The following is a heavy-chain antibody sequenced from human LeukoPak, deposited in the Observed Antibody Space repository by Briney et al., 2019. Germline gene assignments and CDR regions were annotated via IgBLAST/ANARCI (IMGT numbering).Heavy chain of an antibody. CDR3: ARDPAIAQPQSHFDY. V-gene: IGHV3-30-3*01. J-gene: IGHJ4*02. Sequence: GGSLRLSCSGSGFTFSSYAMHWVRQAPGKGLEWVAVISYDGSNKYYADSVKGRFTISRDNSKNTLYLQMNSLRAEDTAVYYCARDPAIAQPQSHFDYWGQGTLVTVSS. CDR1: GFTFSSYA. CDR2: ISYDGSNK. D-gene: IGHD1-1*01.